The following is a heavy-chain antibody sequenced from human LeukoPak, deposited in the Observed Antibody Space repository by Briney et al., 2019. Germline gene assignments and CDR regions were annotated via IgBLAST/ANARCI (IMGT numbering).Heavy chain of an antibody. Sequence: GRSLRLSCAASGFPFNSYAMHCAPEAPGKGLEGVAVISYDGSNKYYAVSVKGRFTIPRDNSKNTLYLQMNSLRAEDTAVYYCARVSFLEWSHPCDYWAQGTLVTVSS. CDR3: ARVSFLEWSHPCDY. V-gene: IGHV3-30-3*01. D-gene: IGHD3-3*01. CDR2: ISYDGSNK. J-gene: IGHJ4*02. CDR1: GFPFNSYA.